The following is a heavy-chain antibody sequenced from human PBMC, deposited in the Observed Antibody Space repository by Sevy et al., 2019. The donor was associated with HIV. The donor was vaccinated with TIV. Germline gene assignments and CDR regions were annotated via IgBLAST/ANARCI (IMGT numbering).Heavy chain of an antibody. J-gene: IGHJ4*02. CDR1: GFTFGDYA. D-gene: IGHD3-22*01. CDR3: AKDIGQNYYDSSGPFDY. V-gene: IGHV3-9*03. Sequence: GGSLRLSCAASGFTFGDYAMHWVRQAPGKGLEWVSGISWNSGTIDYADSVKGRFTVSRDNAKNSLYLQMNSLRAEDMALYYYAKDIGQNYYDSSGPFDYWGQGTLVTVSS. CDR2: ISWNSGTI.